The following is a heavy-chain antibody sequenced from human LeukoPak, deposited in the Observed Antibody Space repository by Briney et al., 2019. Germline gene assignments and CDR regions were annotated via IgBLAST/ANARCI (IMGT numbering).Heavy chain of an antibody. V-gene: IGHV3-48*01. CDR2: ISSVSSTI. CDR1: GFTFSSYG. J-gene: IGHJ4*02. CDR3: ARVHGGYPFDQ. D-gene: IGHD2-15*01. Sequence: PGGTLRLSCAASGFTFSSYGMSWVRQAPGKGLEWISFISSVSSTIFYADSVKGRFNISRDNVKNSLYLQMNGLRAEDTAVYYCARVHGGYPFDQWGQGTLVTVSS.